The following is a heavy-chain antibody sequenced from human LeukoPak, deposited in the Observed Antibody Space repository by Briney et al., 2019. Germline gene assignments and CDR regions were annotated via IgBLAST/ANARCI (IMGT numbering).Heavy chain of an antibody. Sequence: SGRSLRLSCAASGFTFSSYGMHWVGQAPGKGLEWVAVVSNDGNDKYYTDSVKGRFTISRDNSKNTLYLQMNSLRAEDTAVYYCAKDRGYDSSGYYPLDAFDIWGQGTMVTVSS. CDR2: VSNDGNDK. V-gene: IGHV3-30*18. D-gene: IGHD3-22*01. J-gene: IGHJ3*02. CDR1: GFTFSSYG. CDR3: AKDRGYDSSGYYPLDAFDI.